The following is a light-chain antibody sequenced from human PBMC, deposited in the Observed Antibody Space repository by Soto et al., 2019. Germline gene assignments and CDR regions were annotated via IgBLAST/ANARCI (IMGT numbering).Light chain of an antibody. CDR1: QSVISSY. CDR2: RTS. Sequence: EIVLTQSPATLSLSPGERATLSCRSSQSVISSYLAWYQQKPGQAPMLLIDRTSNRATGIPDRFSGSGSGTDFTLTISRLEPEDFAVYWCQQYDSSPRTFGQGTKVDIK. CDR3: QQYDSSPRT. V-gene: IGKV3-20*01. J-gene: IGKJ1*01.